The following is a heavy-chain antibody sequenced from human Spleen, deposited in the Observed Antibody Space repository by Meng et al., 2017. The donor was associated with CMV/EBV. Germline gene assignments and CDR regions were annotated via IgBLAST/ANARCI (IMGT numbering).Heavy chain of an antibody. D-gene: IGHD2-21*01. J-gene: IGHJ4*02. CDR2: IYPGDSDT. V-gene: IGHV5-51*01. CDR3: VRRLAYCGGDCYPYYFDF. Sequence: GESLKISCKGSGYSFTTYWIGWVRQMPGKDLEWMGFIYPGDSDTRYGPSFSGQVIISADESISTAYLQWSSLKVSDTAMYYCVRRLAYCGGDCYPYYFDFWGQGTPVTVSS. CDR1: GYSFTTYW.